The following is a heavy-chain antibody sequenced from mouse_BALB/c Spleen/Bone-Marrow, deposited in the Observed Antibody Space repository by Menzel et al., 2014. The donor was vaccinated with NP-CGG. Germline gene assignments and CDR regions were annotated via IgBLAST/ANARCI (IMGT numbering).Heavy chain of an antibody. V-gene: IGHV1-7*01. Sequence: VQRVESGAELAKPGASVKISCRASGYTFTSYWMHWVKQRPGQGLEWIGYINPSTGYTEYNQKFKDKATLTVDKSSSTAYMELLSLTSEDSAVYYCARDYDGYYFDYWGQVPALTVST. D-gene: IGHD2-4*01. J-gene: IGHJ2*01. CDR3: ARDYDGYYFDY. CDR1: GYTFTSYW. CDR2: INPSTGYT.